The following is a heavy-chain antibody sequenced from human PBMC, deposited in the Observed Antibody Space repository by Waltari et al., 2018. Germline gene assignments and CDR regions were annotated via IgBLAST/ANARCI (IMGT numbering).Heavy chain of an antibody. V-gene: IGHV3-9*01. CDR2: ISWNSGSI. Sequence: EVQLVESGGGLVQPGRSLILSCAASGFPFADYAMPSVRHSPGKGLEWVSGISWNSGSIGYADAVKGRFTISRDNAKNTLYLQMNSLRAEDTAVYYCAKDRGAARPSTVDYWGQGTLVTVSS. J-gene: IGHJ4*02. D-gene: IGHD6-6*01. CDR3: AKDRGAARPSTVDY. CDR1: GFPFADYA.